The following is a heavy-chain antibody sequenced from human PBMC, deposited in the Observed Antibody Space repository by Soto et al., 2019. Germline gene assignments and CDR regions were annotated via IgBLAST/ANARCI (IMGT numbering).Heavy chain of an antibody. J-gene: IGHJ4*02. V-gene: IGHV1-18*01. CDR2: ISAYNGNT. Sequence: QIQLVQSGAEVKKPGASVKVSCKASGYTFPTYGISWVRQAPGQGLEWMGWISAYNGNTNYAQKLQGRVTMTTDTSTSTAYLELRSLSSDDTAVYYCAREPQDVESKELDHWGQGTLVTVSS. CDR1: GYTFPTYG. CDR3: AREPQDVESKELDH. D-gene: IGHD3-3*01.